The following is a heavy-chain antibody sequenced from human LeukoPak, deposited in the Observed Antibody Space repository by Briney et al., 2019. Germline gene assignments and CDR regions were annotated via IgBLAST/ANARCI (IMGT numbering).Heavy chain of an antibody. CDR3: ARDCSSTSCHLHY. J-gene: IGHJ4*02. CDR1: GFTFSRYS. D-gene: IGHD2-2*01. Sequence: GGSLRLSCAASGFTFSRYSMNWVRQAPGKGLEWVSSISSSSSYIYYADSVKGRFTISRDNAKNSLYLQMNSLRAEDTAVYYCARDCSSTSCHLHYWGQGTLVTVSS. V-gene: IGHV3-21*01. CDR2: ISSSSSYI.